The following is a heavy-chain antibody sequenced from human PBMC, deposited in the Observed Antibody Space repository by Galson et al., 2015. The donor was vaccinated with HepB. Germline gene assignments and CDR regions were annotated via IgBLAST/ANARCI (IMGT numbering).Heavy chain of an antibody. D-gene: IGHD2-2*02. V-gene: IGHV3-30*04. Sequence: SLRLSCAASGFTFSNYAMHWVRQAPGKGLEWMSVISYDESKKYYADSVKGRFTISRDNSKNTLYLQINSLRIEDTAVYYCARPEGYCSSTSCYKYYTYWGQGTLVTVSS. J-gene: IGHJ4*02. CDR3: ARPEGYCSSTSCYKYYTY. CDR2: ISYDESKK. CDR1: GFTFSNYA.